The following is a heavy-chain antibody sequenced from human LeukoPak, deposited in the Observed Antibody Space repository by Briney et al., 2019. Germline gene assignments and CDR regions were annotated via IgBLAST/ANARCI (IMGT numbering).Heavy chain of an antibody. CDR1: GFTFSSYS. CDR2: ISSSSSYI. CDR3: ASLLGAVAAP. J-gene: IGHJ5*02. Sequence: GGSLRLSCAASGFTFSSYSMNWVRQAPGKGLEWVSSISSSSSYIYYADSVKGRFTISRDNAKNSLYLQMNSLRAEDTAVYYCASLLGAVAAPWGQGTLVTVSS. D-gene: IGHD6-19*01. V-gene: IGHV3-21*01.